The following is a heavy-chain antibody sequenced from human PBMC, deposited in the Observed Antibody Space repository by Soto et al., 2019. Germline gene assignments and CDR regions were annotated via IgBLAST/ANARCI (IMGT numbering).Heavy chain of an antibody. CDR1: GFTFSSYA. V-gene: IGHV3-30-3*01. Sequence: QVQLVESGGGVVPPGRSLRLSCAASGFTFSSYAMHWVRQAPGTGLEWVAVISYDGSNKYYADSVKGRFTISRDNSNNTLYLQMNSLRAEDTAVYYCARPLWRDDYNWGYFDLWGRGTLVTGSS. CDR2: ISYDGSNK. J-gene: IGHJ2*01. CDR3: ARPLWRDDYNWGYFDL. D-gene: IGHD4-4*01.